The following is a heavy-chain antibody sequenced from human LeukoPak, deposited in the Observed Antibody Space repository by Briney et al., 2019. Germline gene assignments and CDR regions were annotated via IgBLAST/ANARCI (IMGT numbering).Heavy chain of an antibody. Sequence: GGSLRLSCAASGFMFSDYGMHWLRQAPGKGLEWVAFIRYDETIKYYADSVKGRFTVSRDNSKNTLYLQMSSLRAEDTAVYYCAKEGIVGATIDYWGQGTLVTVSS. CDR3: AKEGIVGATIDY. D-gene: IGHD1-26*01. CDR2: IRYDETIK. CDR1: GFMFSDYG. V-gene: IGHV3-30*02. J-gene: IGHJ4*02.